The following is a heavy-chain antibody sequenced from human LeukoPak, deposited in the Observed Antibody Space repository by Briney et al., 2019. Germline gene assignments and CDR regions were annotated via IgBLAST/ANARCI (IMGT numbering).Heavy chain of an antibody. Sequence: GGSLRLSCAASGFTFSSYAMHWVRQAPGKGLEYVSAISSNGGSTYYANSVKGRFTISRDNSKNTLYLQMGSLRAEDMAVYYCARAHSVGCSSTSCDLYYYYGMDVWGQGTTVTVSS. CDR1: GFTFSSYA. CDR2: ISSNGGST. V-gene: IGHV3-64*01. CDR3: ARAHSVGCSSTSCDLYYYYGMDV. J-gene: IGHJ6*02. D-gene: IGHD2-2*01.